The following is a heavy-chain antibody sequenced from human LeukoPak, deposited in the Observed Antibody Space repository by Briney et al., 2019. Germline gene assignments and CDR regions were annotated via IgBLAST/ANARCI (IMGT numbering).Heavy chain of an antibody. D-gene: IGHD2-15*01. Sequence: ASVRVSCKATGNIVTSYGINRVRQATGQWLEWMGWMNPNSGNTGYTQKVQGRVTMTRNTFISTAYMELSGLRSEDTAIYYCARTRILDVWGQGTTVSVSS. V-gene: IGHV1-8*01. J-gene: IGHJ6*02. CDR1: GNIVTSYG. CDR3: ARTRILDV. CDR2: MNPNSGNT.